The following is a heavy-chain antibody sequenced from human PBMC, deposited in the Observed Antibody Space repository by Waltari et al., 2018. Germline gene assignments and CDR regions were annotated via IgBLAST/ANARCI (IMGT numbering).Heavy chain of an antibody. D-gene: IGHD2-15*01. CDR2: IYYSGRT. CDR3: ARLCSGGACRNWFDP. CDR1: GGSISSHY. J-gene: IGHJ5*02. V-gene: IGHV4-59*11. Sequence: QVQLQESGPGLVKPSETLSLTCTISGGSISSHYWSWIRQPPGKGLVWFGYIYYSGRTNSNPALNGRVAISMETSKKQFSLKVNSVTAADTAVYYCARLCSGGACRNWFDPWGPGTLVTVSS.